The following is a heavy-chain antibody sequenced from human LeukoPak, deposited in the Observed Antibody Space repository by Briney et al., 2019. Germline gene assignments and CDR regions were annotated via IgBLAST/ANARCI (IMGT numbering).Heavy chain of an antibody. CDR3: ARDGRVSARTAYMDA. Sequence: SETLSLTCAVSGGSFSGYYWSWIRQPPGKGLEWIGEINHSGSTNYNPSLKSRVTISVDTSKNSFSLKLSSVTAADTAVYYCARDGRVSARTAYMDAWGKGTTVTVSS. J-gene: IGHJ6*03. D-gene: IGHD2-15*01. CDR2: INHSGST. CDR1: GGSFSGYY. V-gene: IGHV4-34*01.